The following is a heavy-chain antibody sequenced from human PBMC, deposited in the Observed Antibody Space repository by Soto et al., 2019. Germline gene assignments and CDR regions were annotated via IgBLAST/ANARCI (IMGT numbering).Heavy chain of an antibody. D-gene: IGHD3-9*01. Sequence: QITLKESGPTVVKPTQTLTLTCTFSGFSLSTSEVGVGWIRQPPGKALEWLALIYWDDDKRYSPSPKSRLTITKDTSKNQVVLTMTNMDPVDTATYYCAHRFDWYYFDYWGQGTLVTVSS. CDR3: AHRFDWYYFDY. CDR1: GFSLSTSEVG. CDR2: IYWDDDK. V-gene: IGHV2-5*02. J-gene: IGHJ4*02.